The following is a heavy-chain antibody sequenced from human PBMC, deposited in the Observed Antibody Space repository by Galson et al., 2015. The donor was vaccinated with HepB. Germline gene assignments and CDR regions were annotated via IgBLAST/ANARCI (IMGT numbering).Heavy chain of an antibody. CDR2: INPKSGGT. CDR1: GYILTDYY. CDR3: ARDRTIYSPFYYYGMDV. Sequence: SCKASGYILTDYYIHWVRQAPGQGLEWMGWINPKSGGTNYAQKFQGRVTMTRDTSISTAYMELSRLRSDDTAMYYCARDRTIYSPFYYYGMDVWGQGTTVTVSS. D-gene: IGHD1-7*01. J-gene: IGHJ6*02. V-gene: IGHV1-2*02.